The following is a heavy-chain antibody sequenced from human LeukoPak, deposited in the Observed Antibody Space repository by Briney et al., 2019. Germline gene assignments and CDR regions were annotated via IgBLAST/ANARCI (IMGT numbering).Heavy chain of an antibody. CDR2: IYYSRGT. CDR1: GGSITTYY. Sequence: SETLSLTCTVSGGSITTYYWSWIRQPPGKGLEWIGYIYYSRGTMYNPSLKSRVTISIDTSKSQLSLKVNSVTAADTAVYYCARHDNIATSRNGLDVWGQGTTVTVSS. CDR3: ARHDNIATSRNGLDV. V-gene: IGHV4-59*08. D-gene: IGHD6-13*01. J-gene: IGHJ6*02.